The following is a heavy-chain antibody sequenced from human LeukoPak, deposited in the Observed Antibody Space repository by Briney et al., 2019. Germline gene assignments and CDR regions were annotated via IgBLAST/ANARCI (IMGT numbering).Heavy chain of an antibody. J-gene: IGHJ4*02. Sequence: GGSLRLSCAASEFTFSSYSMNWVRQAPGKGLEWVSYIDSGSSFKFYADSVKGRFTISRDNAKNSLFLQMNSLRAEDTAIYYCTTDTWYSAGHWGQGTLVTVSS. CDR2: IDSGSSFK. D-gene: IGHD2-15*01. CDR1: EFTFSSYS. CDR3: TTDTWYSAGH. V-gene: IGHV3-21*05.